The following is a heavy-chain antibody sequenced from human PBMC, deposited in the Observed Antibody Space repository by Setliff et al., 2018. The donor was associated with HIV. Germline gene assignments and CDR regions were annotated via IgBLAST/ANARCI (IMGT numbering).Heavy chain of an antibody. CDR2: VYHSGST. J-gene: IGHJ4*02. D-gene: IGHD7-27*01. V-gene: IGHV4-38-2*01. CDR1: GYSISTAYY. Sequence: SETLSLTCAVSGYSISTAYYWGWIRQPPGKGLEWIGSVYHSGSTYYNPSLESRVTIHVATPKDQFFLSLNSVTAADTAVYYCARPALGIGGGSMFDSWGQGTLVTVSS. CDR3: ARPALGIGGGSMFDS.